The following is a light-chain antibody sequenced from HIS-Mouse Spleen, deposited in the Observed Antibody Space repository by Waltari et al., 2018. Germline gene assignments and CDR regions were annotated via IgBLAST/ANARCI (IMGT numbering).Light chain of an antibody. CDR1: SSDVGGYNY. V-gene: IGLV2-14*01. CDR3: RSYTSSSTWV. CDR2: EVS. Sequence: QSALTQPASVSGSPGQSITISCTGTSSDVGGYNYVSWYQQHPGKAPNLRIYEVSNRPAGVSTRFSGAKSGNTASLTISGLQAEDEADYYCRSYTSSSTWVFGGGTKLTVL. J-gene: IGLJ3*02.